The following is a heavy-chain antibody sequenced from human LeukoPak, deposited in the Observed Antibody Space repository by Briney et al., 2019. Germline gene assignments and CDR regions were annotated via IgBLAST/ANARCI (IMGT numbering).Heavy chain of an antibody. V-gene: IGHV3-21*01. J-gene: IGHJ4*02. Sequence: PGRSLRLSCAASGFTFSSYSMNWVRQAPGKGLEWVSSISSSSSYIYYADSVKGRFTISRDNAKNSLYLQMNSLRAEDTAVYYCARDIYYDSSGVDYWGQGTLVTVSS. CDR3: ARDIYYDSSGVDY. D-gene: IGHD3-22*01. CDR2: ISSSSSYI. CDR1: GFTFSSYS.